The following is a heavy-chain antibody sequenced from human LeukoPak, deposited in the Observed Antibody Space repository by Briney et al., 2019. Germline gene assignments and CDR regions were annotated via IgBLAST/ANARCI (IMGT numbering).Heavy chain of an antibody. CDR1: GFTFGDYA. CDR2: IRSKAYGGTT. D-gene: IGHD2-2*01. J-gene: IGHJ4*02. V-gene: IGHV3-49*04. CDR3: TREYAQGGFDY. Sequence: PGGSLRLSCTASGFTFGDYAMSWVRQAPGKGLEWVGFIRSKAYGGTTEYAASVKGRFTISRDDSESVAYLQMNSLKTEDTAVYYCTREYAQGGFDYWGQGTLVTVSS.